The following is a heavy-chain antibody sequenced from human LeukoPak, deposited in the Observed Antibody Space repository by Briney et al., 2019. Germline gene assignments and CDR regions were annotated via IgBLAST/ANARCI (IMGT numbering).Heavy chain of an antibody. D-gene: IGHD6-19*01. J-gene: IGHJ6*02. CDR1: GFTFSSYS. V-gene: IGHV3-48*04. CDR2: ISSSSSTI. CDR3: AREQAPDSSGWLTIYGMDV. Sequence: PGGSLRLSCAASGFTFSSYSMNWVRQAPGKGLEWVSYISSSSSTIYYADSVKGRFTISRDNAKNSLYLQMNSLRAEDTAVYYCAREQAPDSSGWLTIYGMDVWGQGTTVTVSS.